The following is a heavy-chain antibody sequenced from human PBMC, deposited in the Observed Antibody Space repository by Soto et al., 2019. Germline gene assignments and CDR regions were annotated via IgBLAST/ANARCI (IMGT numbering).Heavy chain of an antibody. CDR3: ALCRTVSSIGHLLV. J-gene: IGHJ1*01. CDR2: VSPKSGNT. CDR1: GYTFFDYG. D-gene: IGHD2-15*01. V-gene: IGHV1-18*01. Sequence: QIQLVQSGAEVKKPGASVKVSCKASGYTFFDYGVSWVRQAPGQGLEWMGWVSPKSGNTGYARKVQGRVTMTTDISTRTAYMAQRGLISDDTGVYYVALCRTVSSIGHLLVWGPGTLVSVSS.